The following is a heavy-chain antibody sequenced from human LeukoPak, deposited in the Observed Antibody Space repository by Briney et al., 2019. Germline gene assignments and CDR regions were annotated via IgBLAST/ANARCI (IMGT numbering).Heavy chain of an antibody. CDR3: ARDLSWSSSWYEGVSYFDY. J-gene: IGHJ4*02. Sequence: GASVKVSCKASGYTFTSYAMHWVRQAPGQRLEWMGWINAGNGNTKYSQKFQGRVTITRDTSASTAYMELSSLRSEDTAVYYCARDLSWSSSWYEGVSYFDYWGQGTLVTVSS. CDR1: GYTFTSYA. V-gene: IGHV1-3*01. D-gene: IGHD6-13*01. CDR2: INAGNGNT.